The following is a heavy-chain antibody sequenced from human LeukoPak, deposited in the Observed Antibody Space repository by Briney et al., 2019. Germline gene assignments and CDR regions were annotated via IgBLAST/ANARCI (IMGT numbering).Heavy chain of an antibody. J-gene: IGHJ3*02. CDR3: ARDKYCSSTTCYGLSAFDI. V-gene: IGHV4-4*07. D-gene: IGHD2-2*01. Sequence: PSETLSLTCTVSGGSISSNYRSWIRQPAGKGLEWIGRIYTSGSTNYNPSLKSRVTMSVDTSKNQVSLRLTSVTAADTAVYYCARDKYCSSTTCYGLSAFDIWGQGTMVTVSS. CDR1: GGSISSNY. CDR2: IYTSGST.